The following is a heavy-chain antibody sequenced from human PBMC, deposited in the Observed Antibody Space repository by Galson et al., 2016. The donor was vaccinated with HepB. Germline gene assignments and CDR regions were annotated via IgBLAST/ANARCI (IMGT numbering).Heavy chain of an antibody. CDR1: GFTFSTYD. J-gene: IGHJ4*02. Sequence: SLRLSCAASGFTFSTYDIHWVRQATGNGLEWVSAITTEGDTYYLDSVKGRFTISRENAKNSLYLQMNSLRAEDTAVYYCVPLGPTIHWGQGTRVTVSP. CDR2: ITTEGDT. D-gene: IGHD1-26*01. V-gene: IGHV3-13*01. CDR3: VPLGPTIH.